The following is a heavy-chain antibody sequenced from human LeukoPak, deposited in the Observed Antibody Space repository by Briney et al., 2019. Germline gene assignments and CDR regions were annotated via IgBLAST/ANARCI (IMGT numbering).Heavy chain of an antibody. CDR1: GFSFSVYS. V-gene: IGHV3-23*01. D-gene: IGHD6-13*01. Sequence: GGSLRLSCAASGFSFSVYSMSWVRQAPGKGLEWVSGINGNGDSTSYRDSVRGGFTISRDNSKNTLYLQLSSLRAEDTAVEYCAKSTGYSTTGRDFDSWGRGTLVTVSS. J-gene: IGHJ4*02. CDR2: INGNGDST. CDR3: AKSTGYSTTGRDFDS.